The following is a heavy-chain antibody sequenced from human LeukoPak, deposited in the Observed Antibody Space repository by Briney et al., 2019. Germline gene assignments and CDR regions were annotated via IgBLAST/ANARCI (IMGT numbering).Heavy chain of an antibody. CDR2: IYYSGST. CDR3: ARGATGSGYLEYYFDY. Sequence: SETLSLTCTVSGGSISSGGYYWSWIRQHPGKGLEWIGYIYYSGSTYYNPSLKSRVTISVDTSKNQFSLKLSSVTAADTAVYYCARGATGSGYLEYYFDYWGQGTLVTVSS. J-gene: IGHJ4*02. V-gene: IGHV4-31*03. D-gene: IGHD5-12*01. CDR1: GGSISSGGYY.